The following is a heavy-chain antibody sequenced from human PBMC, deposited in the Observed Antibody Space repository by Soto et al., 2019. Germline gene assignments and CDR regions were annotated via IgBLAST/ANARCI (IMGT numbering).Heavy chain of an antibody. CDR2: ISHSGSR. CDR3: ARGLAYDRPITVAEPFDS. J-gene: IGHJ4*02. D-gene: IGHD6-19*01. CDR1: GGSFSGYF. V-gene: IGHV4-34*02. Sequence: QVQLQQWGAGLLKASETLSLTCVVSGGSFSGYFWAWIRQSPGRGLEWIGEISHSGSRNYNPAFQSRVIISVDSSKNHVSPKLSSVTVADSATYFCARGLAYDRPITVAEPFDSWGQGTLVTVSS.